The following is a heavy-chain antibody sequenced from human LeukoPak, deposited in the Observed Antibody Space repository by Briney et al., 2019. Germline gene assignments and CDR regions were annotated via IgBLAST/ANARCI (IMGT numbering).Heavy chain of an antibody. D-gene: IGHD6-13*01. V-gene: IGHV3-15*01. J-gene: IGHJ5*02. CDR3: ATEGIAAAGNWFDP. CDR1: GFTFSNAW. Sequence: GGSLRLSCAASGFTFSNAWMSWVRQAPGKGLEWVGHIKSKTDGGTTDYAAPVKGRVTISRDDSKNTLYLQMNSLKTEDTAVYYCATEGIAAAGNWFDPWGQGTLVTVSS. CDR2: IKSKTDGGTT.